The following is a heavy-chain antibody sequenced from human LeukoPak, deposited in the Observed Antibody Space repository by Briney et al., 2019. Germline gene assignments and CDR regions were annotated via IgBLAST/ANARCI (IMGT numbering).Heavy chain of an antibody. CDR3: ASAEANYGGSVFDY. Sequence: SETLSLTCSVSGGSIGTSSYYWGRIRQPPGKGLEWLGTIYYGGNINYNLSLKSRLTISADTSNNQLSLKLSSVTAADTAVYYCASAEANYGGSVFDYWGQGTLVTVSS. J-gene: IGHJ4*02. CDR2: IYYGGNI. V-gene: IGHV4-39*01. D-gene: IGHD4-23*01. CDR1: GGSIGTSSYY.